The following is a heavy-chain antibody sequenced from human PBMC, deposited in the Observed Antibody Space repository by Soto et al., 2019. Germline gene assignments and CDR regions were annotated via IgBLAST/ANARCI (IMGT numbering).Heavy chain of an antibody. CDR1: GGSFSGYY. D-gene: IGHD3-10*01. J-gene: IGHJ6*02. CDR2: INHSGST. CDR3: ARAGRYYYGSGSSNRRYYYYGTDV. Sequence: SETLSLTCAVYGGSFSGYYWSWIRQPPGKGLEWIGEINHSGSTNYNPSLKSRVTISVDTSKNQFSLKLSSVTAADTAVYYCARAGRYYYGSGSSNRRYYYYGTDVWGQGTTVT. V-gene: IGHV4-34*01.